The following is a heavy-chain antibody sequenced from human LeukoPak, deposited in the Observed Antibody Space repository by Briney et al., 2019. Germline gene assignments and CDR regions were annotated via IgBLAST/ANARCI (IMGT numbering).Heavy chain of an antibody. CDR1: GGSISSGDYY. D-gene: IGHD5-18*01. Sequence: PSETLSLTCTVSGGSISSGDYYWSWIRQPPGKGLEWIGYIYYSGSTYYNPSLKSRVTISVDTSKNQFSLKLSSATAADTAVYYCARVRGSYGHFDYWGQGTLVTVSS. V-gene: IGHV4-30-4*01. CDR2: IYYSGST. CDR3: ARVRGSYGHFDY. J-gene: IGHJ4*02.